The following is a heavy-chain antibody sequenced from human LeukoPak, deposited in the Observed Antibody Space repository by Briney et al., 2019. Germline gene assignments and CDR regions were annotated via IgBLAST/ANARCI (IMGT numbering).Heavy chain of an antibody. J-gene: IGHJ4*02. D-gene: IGHD6-13*01. CDR2: INPNSGGT. V-gene: IGHV1-2*02. CDR3: ARAYSSSWYVLYYFDY. CDR1: GYTFTGYY. Sequence: ASVKVSCKASGYTFTGYYMHWVRQAPGQGLEWMGWINPNSGGTNYAQKFQGRVTMTRDTSISTAYMELSRLRSDDTAVYYCARAYSSSWYVLYYFDYWGQGTLVTVSS.